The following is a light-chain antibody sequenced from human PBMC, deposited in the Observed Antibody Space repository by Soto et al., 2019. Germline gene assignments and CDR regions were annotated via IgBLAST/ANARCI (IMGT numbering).Light chain of an antibody. CDR1: QGVPRNY. V-gene: IGKV3-20*01. CDR2: GAS. Sequence: EIVLTQSPGTLSLSPGDRATLSCRASQGVPRNYLAWYQQIPGRSPRLLIFGASSRATGIPERFSGSGSGTYFTLTISRLEPEDFAVYHWRQSGGAPYTFGQGTKLEIK. CDR3: RQSGGAPYT. J-gene: IGKJ2*01.